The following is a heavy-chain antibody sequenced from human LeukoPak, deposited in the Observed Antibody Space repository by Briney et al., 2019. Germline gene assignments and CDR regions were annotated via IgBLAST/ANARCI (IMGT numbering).Heavy chain of an antibody. CDR3: AKSFIAARPSGPDY. D-gene: IGHD6-6*01. J-gene: IGHJ4*02. CDR2: ISYDGSNK. V-gene: IGHV3-30*18. CDR1: GFTFSSYG. Sequence: GGSLRLSCAASGFTFSSYGMHWVRQAPGKGLEWVAVISYDGSNKYYADSVKGRFTISRDNSKNTLYLQMNSLRAEDTAVYYCAKSFIAARPSGPDYWGQGTLVTVSS.